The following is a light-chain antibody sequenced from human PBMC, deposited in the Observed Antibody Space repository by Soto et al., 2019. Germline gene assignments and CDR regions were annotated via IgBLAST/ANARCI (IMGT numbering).Light chain of an antibody. J-gene: IGLJ2*01. CDR1: NSDVGGYNY. Sequence: QSALTQPASVSGSPGQSITISCTGTNSDVGGYNYVSWYQQHPGKAPKLMIYEVSNRPSGVSNRFSGSKSGNTASLTISGLQAEDEADYYCSSYTSSSTLVVFGGGTKLTVL. CDR2: EVS. CDR3: SSYTSSSTLVV. V-gene: IGLV2-14*01.